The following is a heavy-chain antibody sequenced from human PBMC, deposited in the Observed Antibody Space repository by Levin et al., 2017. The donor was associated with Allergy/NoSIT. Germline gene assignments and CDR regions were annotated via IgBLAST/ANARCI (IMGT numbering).Heavy chain of an antibody. D-gene: IGHD3-16*01. V-gene: IGHV3-7*04. J-gene: IGHJ4*02. CDR3: ARLMTFIDRGNFDS. CDR1: GFTFSSYW. CDR2: IKQDGSEI. Sequence: GESLKISCAASGFTFSSYWMSWVRQAPGKGLEWVANIKQDGSEIYYVDSVKGRFTISRDNAKNSLYLQMNSLRAEDTAVFYCARLMTFIDRGNFDSWGQGTLVTVSS.